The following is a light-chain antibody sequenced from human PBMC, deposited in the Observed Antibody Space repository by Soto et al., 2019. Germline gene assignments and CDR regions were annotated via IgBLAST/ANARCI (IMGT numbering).Light chain of an antibody. CDR2: GSS. CDR1: QNIRSNY. V-gene: IGKV3-20*01. CDR3: QQYGYEPLT. Sequence: EIVLTQSPGTLSLSPGQRSTLSCRASQNIRSNYVAWYQQKPGQAPRLLIFGSSTTATGIPDRFSASGSGTDFSLTISRLEPEDFGVYYCQQYGYEPLTFGGGTPVEI. J-gene: IGKJ4*01.